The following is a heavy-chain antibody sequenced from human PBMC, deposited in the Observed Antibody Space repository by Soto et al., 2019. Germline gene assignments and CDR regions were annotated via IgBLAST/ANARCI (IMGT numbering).Heavy chain of an antibody. Sequence: TLSLTCAVSRASIKTGGYYSTGIRQHPTKGLEWIGYIYFSGTTWYNPSLTSRVTISVDTTKNQFSQKLSSVTAADTAVYYCARVPMSSITIFGVVIIQRFDPWGQGTLVTVSS. CDR2: IYFSGTT. J-gene: IGHJ5*02. CDR3: ARVPMSSITIFGVVIIQRFDP. V-gene: IGHV4-31*11. CDR1: RASIKTGGYY. D-gene: IGHD3-3*01.